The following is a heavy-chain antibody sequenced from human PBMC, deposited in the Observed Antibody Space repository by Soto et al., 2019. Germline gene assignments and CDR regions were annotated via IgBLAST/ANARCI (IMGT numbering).Heavy chain of an antibody. V-gene: IGHV4-39*07. CDR3: ARGGEGGWFDP. J-gene: IGHJ5*02. D-gene: IGHD3-16*01. Sequence: SETLSLTCTVSGGSISSSSYYWGWIRQPPGKGLEWIGSIYYSGSTYYNPSLKSRVTISVDTSKNQFSLKLSSVTAADTAVYYCARGGEGGWFDPWGQGTLVTVSS. CDR2: IYYSGST. CDR1: GGSISSSSYY.